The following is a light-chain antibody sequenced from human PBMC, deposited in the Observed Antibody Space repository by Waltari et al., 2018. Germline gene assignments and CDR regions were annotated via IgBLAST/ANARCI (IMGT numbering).Light chain of an antibody. CDR3: GTWDSSLSGAV. CDR1: SSNIGNNY. V-gene: IGLV1-51*02. CDR2: ENT. J-gene: IGLJ7*01. Sequence: QSVLTQPPSVSAAPGQRVTISCSGGSSNIGNNYVSWYRQFPGTAPQVPIYENTERPSGIPGRFSGSRAGTSATLDITGLQAGDEADYYCGTWDSSLSGAVFGGGTHLTVL.